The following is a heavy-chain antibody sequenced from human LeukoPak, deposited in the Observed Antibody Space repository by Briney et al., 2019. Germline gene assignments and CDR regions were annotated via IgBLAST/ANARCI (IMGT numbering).Heavy chain of an antibody. V-gene: IGHV3-66*01. CDR3: AKRPAELRYFDY. CDR2: IYSGGST. D-gene: IGHD1-7*01. Sequence: PGGALRLSCAAFGFTVSSNYMRGVRQAPAKGLEWVSVIYSGGSTYYADSVKGKFTISRDNSKNTLCLQMNSLRAEDTAIYYCAKRPAELRYFDYWGQGTLVTVSS. J-gene: IGHJ4*02. CDR1: GFTVSSNY.